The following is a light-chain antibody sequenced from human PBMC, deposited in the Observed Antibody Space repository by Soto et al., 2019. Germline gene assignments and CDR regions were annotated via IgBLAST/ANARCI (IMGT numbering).Light chain of an antibody. Sequence: TQSPASLSLSPAKTATLSCRASQSISSYLNWYQQKPGKAPKLLIYAASSLQSGVPSRFSGSGYGTDFTLTISSLQTEDFVTYYCQQSYSTPLTFGGGTKVDIK. V-gene: IGKV1-39*01. J-gene: IGKJ4*01. CDR3: QQSYSTPLT. CDR1: QSISSY. CDR2: AAS.